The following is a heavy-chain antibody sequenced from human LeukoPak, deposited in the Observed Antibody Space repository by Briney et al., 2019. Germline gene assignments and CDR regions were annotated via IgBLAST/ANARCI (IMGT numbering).Heavy chain of an antibody. CDR3: AREGLRRAFDI. CDR2: IWYDGSNK. V-gene: IGHV3-33*01. J-gene: IGHJ3*02. CDR1: GFTFSSYC. D-gene: IGHD5-12*01. Sequence: GGSLRLSCSASGFTFSSYCMHWLRQAPGKGLEWVAVIWYDGSNKYYADSVKGRFTISRDNSKNTLYLQMNSLRAEDTAVYYCAREGLRRAFDIWGRGTMVTVSS.